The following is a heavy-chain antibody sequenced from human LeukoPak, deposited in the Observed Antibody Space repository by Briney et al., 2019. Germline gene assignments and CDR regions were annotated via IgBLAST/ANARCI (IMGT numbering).Heavy chain of an antibody. D-gene: IGHD2-21*02. CDR3: ARSEVTGDWFDP. V-gene: IGHV1-69*02. CDR2: IIPILGIA. CDR1: GGTFSSYT. Sequence: ASVKVSCKASGGTFSSYTISWVRQAPGQGLEWMGRIIPILGIANYAQKFQGRVTITADKSTSTAYMELSSLRSEVTAVYYCARSEVTGDWFDPWGQGTLVTVSS. J-gene: IGHJ5*02.